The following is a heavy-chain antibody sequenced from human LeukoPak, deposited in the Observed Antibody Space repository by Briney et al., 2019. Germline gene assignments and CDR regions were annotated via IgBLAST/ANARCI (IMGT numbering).Heavy chain of an antibody. CDR3: VRDFEWSFDT. J-gene: IGHJ4*02. CDR2: IRSSSSYI. CDR1: GFTFSSAS. D-gene: IGHD3-3*01. V-gene: IGHV3-21*01. Sequence: GGSLRVSCAAPGFTFSSASMNWVRQALGKGLDWVSSIRSSSSYIYYADSVKGRFTISRDNAKTSLYLQMNSLRPEDTALYYCVRDFEWSFDTWDQGTLVTVSS.